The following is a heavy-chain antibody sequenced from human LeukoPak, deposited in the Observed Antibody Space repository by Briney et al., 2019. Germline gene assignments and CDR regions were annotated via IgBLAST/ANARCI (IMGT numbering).Heavy chain of an antibody. V-gene: IGHV1-2*02. CDR2: INPNSGGT. Sequence: ASVKVSCKASGYTFTGYYMHWVRQAPGQGLEWMGWINPNSGGTNYAQKFQGRVTMTRDTSISTAYMELSRLRSEDTAVYYCATIGEGDILTGYLLGRDAFDIWGQGTMVTVSS. J-gene: IGHJ3*02. CDR1: GYTFTGYY. D-gene: IGHD3-9*01. CDR3: ATIGEGDILTGYLLGRDAFDI.